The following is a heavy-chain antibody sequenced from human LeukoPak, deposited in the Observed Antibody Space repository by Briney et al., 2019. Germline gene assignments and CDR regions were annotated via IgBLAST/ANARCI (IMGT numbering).Heavy chain of an antibody. V-gene: IGHV4-30-2*01. CDR2: IFHSGNT. CDR3: ARGCGSTSCSTGNLDY. Sequence: SQTLSLTCTVSGGTITSGAFSWSWLRQPPGRSLEWIGYIFHSGNTYYNPSLKSRVTISIDRSTNQFSLRLSSVTAADTAVYYCARGCGSTSCSTGNLDYWGQGTLVTVSS. CDR1: GGTITSGAFS. J-gene: IGHJ4*02. D-gene: IGHD2-2*01.